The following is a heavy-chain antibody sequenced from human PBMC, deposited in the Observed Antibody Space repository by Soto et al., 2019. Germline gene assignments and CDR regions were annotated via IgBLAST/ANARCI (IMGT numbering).Heavy chain of an antibody. V-gene: IGHV1-18*01. J-gene: IGHJ6*02. D-gene: IGHD4-17*01. CDR1: GYPFTSYG. Sequence: ASVKVSCKTSGYPFTSYGISWVRQAPGQGLEWMGWISAYNGNTNYAQKLQGRVTMTTDTSTSIAYMELRSLRSDDTAVYYCARDRSTVTPYYYYYGMDVWGQGTTVTVPS. CDR3: ARDRSTVTPYYYYYGMDV. CDR2: ISAYNGNT.